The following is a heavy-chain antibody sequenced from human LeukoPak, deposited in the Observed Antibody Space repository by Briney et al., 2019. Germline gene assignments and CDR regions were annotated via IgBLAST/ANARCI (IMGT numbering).Heavy chain of an antibody. J-gene: IGHJ5*02. CDR2: IYYSGST. D-gene: IGHD3-10*01. CDR1: GGSISSYY. CDR3: ARDVKLDGTVVPGGWFDP. V-gene: IGHV4-59*12. Sequence: PETLSLTCTVSGGSISSYYWSWIRQPPGKGLEWIGYIYYSGSTNYNPSLKSRVTMSVDTSKNQFSLKLSSVTAADTAVYYCARDVKLDGTVVPGGWFDPWGQETLVTVSS.